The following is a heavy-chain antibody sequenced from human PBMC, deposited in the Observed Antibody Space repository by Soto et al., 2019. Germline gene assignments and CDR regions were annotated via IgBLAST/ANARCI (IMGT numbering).Heavy chain of an antibody. CDR2: IKSKTDGGTT. CDR1: GFTFSNAW. Sequence: PGGSLRLSCAASGFTFSNAWMSWVRQAPGKGLEWVGRIKSKTDGGTTDYAAPVKGRFTISRDDSKSTLYLQMNSLKTEDTAVYYCTTPYYDFWSENYWGQGTLVTVSS. V-gene: IGHV3-15*01. D-gene: IGHD3-3*01. J-gene: IGHJ4*02. CDR3: TTPYYDFWSENY.